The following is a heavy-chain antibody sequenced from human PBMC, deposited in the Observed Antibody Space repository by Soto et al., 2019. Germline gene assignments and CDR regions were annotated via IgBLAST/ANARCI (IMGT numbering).Heavy chain of an antibody. Sequence: QVQLVQSGAEVKKPGASVKVSCKASAYTFVSYTISWVRQAPGQGLEWMGWIRPNNGDTNYAQKLQGRVTMTTDTSTRTAYMELRSLRSDDTAVYYCVSYHYATVTGYYGYFDYWGQGSLVTVSS. CDR1: AYTFVSYT. D-gene: IGHD3-9*01. CDR2: IRPNNGDT. V-gene: IGHV1-18*01. CDR3: VSYHYATVTGYYGYFDY. J-gene: IGHJ4*02.